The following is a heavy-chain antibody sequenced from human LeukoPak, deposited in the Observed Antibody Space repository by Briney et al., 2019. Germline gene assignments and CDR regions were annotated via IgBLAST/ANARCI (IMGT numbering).Heavy chain of an antibody. CDR2: ISSSSSTI. D-gene: IGHD2-15*01. V-gene: IGHV3-48*01. J-gene: IGHJ4*02. CDR3: AKSGGGGQYYFDY. Sequence: GGSLRLSCAASGFTFSSYSMNWVRQAPGKGLEWVSYISSSSSTIYYADSVKGRFTISRDNAKNSLYLQMNSLRAEDTAVYYCAKSGGGGQYYFDYWGQGTLVTVSS. CDR1: GFTFSSYS.